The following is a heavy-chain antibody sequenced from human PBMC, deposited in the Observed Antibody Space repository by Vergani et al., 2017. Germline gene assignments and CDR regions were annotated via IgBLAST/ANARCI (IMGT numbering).Heavy chain of an antibody. V-gene: IGHV1-69*02. CDR2: IIPILGIA. CDR1: GGTFSSYT. CDR3: ASSSVPAASYGWFDP. Sequence: QVQLVQSGAEVKKPGSSVKVSCKASGGTFSSYTISWVRQAPGQGLEWMGRIIPILGIANYGQKFQGRVTITADKSTSTAYMELSSLRSEDTAVYYCASSSVPAASYGWFDPWGQGTLVTVSS. D-gene: IGHD2-2*01. J-gene: IGHJ5*02.